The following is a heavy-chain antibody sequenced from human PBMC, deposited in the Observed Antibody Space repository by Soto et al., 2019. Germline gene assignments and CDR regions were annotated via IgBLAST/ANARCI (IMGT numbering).Heavy chain of an antibody. CDR1: GFTFSDYY. D-gene: IGHD3-22*01. CDR2: ISSSDSII. V-gene: IGHV3-11*01. J-gene: IGHJ4*02. CDR3: ARDLGYYDSSGYFDY. Sequence: PGGSLRLSCAASGFTFSDYYMSWIRQAPGKGLEWVSYISSSDSIIYYADSVKGRFTISRDNAKNSLYLQMNSRRAEDTAVYYCARDLGYYDSSGYFDYWGQGTLVTVSS.